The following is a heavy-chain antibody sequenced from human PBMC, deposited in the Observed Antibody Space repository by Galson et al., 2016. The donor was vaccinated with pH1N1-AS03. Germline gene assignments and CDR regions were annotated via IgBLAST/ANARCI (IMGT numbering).Heavy chain of an antibody. CDR1: GGSISSGNYF. Sequence: TLSLTCTVSGGSISSGNYFWNWIRQHPGKGLEWIGLIYDSGNTFYNPSLKSRVSISVDTSKNQFSLKLNSVTAADTAVYYVASVSLAYCSSTRCFRFDPWGQGTLVTVSS. J-gene: IGHJ5*02. CDR3: ASVSLAYCSSTRCFRFDP. V-gene: IGHV4-31*03. D-gene: IGHD2-2*01. CDR2: IYDSGNT.